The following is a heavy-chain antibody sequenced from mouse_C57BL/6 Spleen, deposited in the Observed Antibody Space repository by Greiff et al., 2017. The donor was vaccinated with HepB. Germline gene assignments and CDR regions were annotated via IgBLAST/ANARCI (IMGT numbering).Heavy chain of an antibody. J-gene: IGHJ4*01. D-gene: IGHD2-14*01. V-gene: IGHV1-4*01. CDR1: GYTFTSYT. CDR2: INPSSGYT. Sequence: QVQLKESGAELARPGASVKMSCKASGYTFTSYTMHWVKQRPGQGLEWIGYINPSSGYTKYNQKFKDKATLTADKSSSTAYMQLSSLTSEDSAVYYCEREVSGNYYAMDYWGQGTSVTVSS. CDR3: EREVSGNYYAMDY.